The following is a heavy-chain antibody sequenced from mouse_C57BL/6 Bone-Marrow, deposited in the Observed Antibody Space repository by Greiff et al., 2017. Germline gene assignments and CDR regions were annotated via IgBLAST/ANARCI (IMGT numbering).Heavy chain of an antibody. CDR3: ARSKETAHAAYDY. CDR2: IHPNCGST. Sequence: QVQLQQPGAELVKPGASVKLSCKASGYTFTSYWMHWVKQRPVQGLEWIGMIHPNCGSTNYNEKFKSKATLTVDKSSSTAYMQLSSLTSEDSAVYYCARSKETAHAAYDYWGKGTTVTVSS. CDR1: GYTFTSYW. V-gene: IGHV1-64*01. J-gene: IGHJ2*01. D-gene: IGHD3-2*02.